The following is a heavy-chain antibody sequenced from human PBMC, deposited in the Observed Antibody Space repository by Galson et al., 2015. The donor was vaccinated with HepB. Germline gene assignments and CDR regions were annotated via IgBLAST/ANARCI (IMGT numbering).Heavy chain of an antibody. J-gene: IGHJ4*02. Sequence: SLRLSCAASGFTFSSYTMHWVRQAPGKGLEWVAVISYDGSNKYYADSVKGRFTISRDNSKNTLYLQMNSLRAEDTAVYYCARESSPSMVRGRWFDYWGQGTLVTVSS. CDR1: GFTFSSYT. CDR3: ARESSPSMVRGRWFDY. D-gene: IGHD3-10*01. CDR2: ISYDGSNK. V-gene: IGHV3-30*04.